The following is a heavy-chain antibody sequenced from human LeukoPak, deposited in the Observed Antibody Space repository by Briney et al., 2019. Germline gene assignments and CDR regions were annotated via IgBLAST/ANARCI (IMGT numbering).Heavy chain of an antibody. D-gene: IGHD6-13*01. V-gene: IGHV3-7*01. CDR2: IKQDGSEK. CDR1: GFTFSNYW. Sequence: GGSLRLSCAASGFTFSNYWMSWVRQAPGKGLEWVANIKQDGSEKYYVDSVKGRFTISRDNARNALYLQMNSLRAEDTAVYYCASRSSWYYYYYMDVWGKGTTVTVSS. CDR3: ASRSSWYYYYYMDV. J-gene: IGHJ6*03.